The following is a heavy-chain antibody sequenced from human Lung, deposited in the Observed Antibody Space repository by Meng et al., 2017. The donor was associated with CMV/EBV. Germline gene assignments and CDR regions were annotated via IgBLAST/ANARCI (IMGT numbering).Heavy chain of an antibody. CDR2: ISWDGGST. CDR1: GFTFDDYA. CDR3: AKEYIAAAGTDYYYGMDV. V-gene: IGHV3-43D*03. Sequence: GESLKISCAASGFTFDDYAMHWVRQAPGKGLEWVSLISWDGGSTYYADSVKGRFTISRDNSKNSLYLQMNSLRAEDTALYYCAKEYIAAAGTDYYYGMDVWXQGTTVTVSS. D-gene: IGHD6-13*01. J-gene: IGHJ6*02.